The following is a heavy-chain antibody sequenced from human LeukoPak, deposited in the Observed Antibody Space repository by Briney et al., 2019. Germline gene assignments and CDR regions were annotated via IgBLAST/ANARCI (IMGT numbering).Heavy chain of an antibody. D-gene: IGHD2-21*01. Sequence: PSETLSLTCNVSGYSIGSGYYWGWIRQPPGKALEWIGTTFHSGSPNYNPSLKSRVTISIDTSKNQFSLKLSSVTAADTAFYYCARDAGGDFDYWGQGTLVTVSS. CDR1: GYSIGSGYY. CDR2: TFHSGSP. CDR3: ARDAGGDFDY. V-gene: IGHV4-38-2*02. J-gene: IGHJ4*02.